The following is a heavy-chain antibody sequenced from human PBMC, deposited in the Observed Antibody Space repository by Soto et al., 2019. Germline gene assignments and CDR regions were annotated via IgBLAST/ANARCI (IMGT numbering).Heavy chain of an antibody. CDR3: ARGGWGAYYLDT. V-gene: IGHV3-74*01. CDR2: IKYDESST. CDR1: GFNFRNYW. D-gene: IGHD1-26*01. J-gene: IGHJ4*02. Sequence: EVQLVESGGGLVQPGGSLRLSCAASGFNFRNYWMHWVRQAPGEGLVWVSRIKYDESSTDYADSVYGRFIISRDNAKNTVYMQRNSLRSKHTAVYYCARGGWGAYYLDTWGQGTLVTVSS.